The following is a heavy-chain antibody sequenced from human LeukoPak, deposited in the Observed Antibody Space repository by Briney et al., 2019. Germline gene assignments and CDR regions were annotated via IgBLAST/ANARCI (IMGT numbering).Heavy chain of an antibody. D-gene: IGHD1-26*01. V-gene: IGHV3-30-3*01. Sequence: GGSLRLSCAASGFTFSSYAMHWVRQAPGKGLEGVAVISYDGSNKYYADSVKGRFPISRDNSMNTLSLEMNSLRVEDTAVYYCAKEGVGAEDAFDIWGQGTMVTVSS. CDR3: AKEGVGAEDAFDI. CDR1: GFTFSSYA. J-gene: IGHJ3*02. CDR2: ISYDGSNK.